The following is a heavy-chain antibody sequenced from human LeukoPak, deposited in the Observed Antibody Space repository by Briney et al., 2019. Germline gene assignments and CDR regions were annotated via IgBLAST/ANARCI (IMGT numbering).Heavy chain of an antibody. CDR1: GFTFSSYE. CDR2: ISTTT. Sequence: GGSLRLSCAASGFTFSSYEMNWVRQAPAKGLEWVSAISTTTYYADFVEGRFTISRDNSKNTLYLQMNSLRAEDTAVYYCAKPIGPRYGDYHNSCFDSWGQGTLVTVSS. J-gene: IGHJ5*01. V-gene: IGHV3-23*01. D-gene: IGHD4-17*01. CDR3: AKPIGPRYGDYHNSCFDS.